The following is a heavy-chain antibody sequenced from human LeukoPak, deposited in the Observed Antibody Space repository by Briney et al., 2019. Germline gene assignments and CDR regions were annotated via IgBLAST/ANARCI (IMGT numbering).Heavy chain of an antibody. Sequence: SQTLSLTCTVSGGSINNGGYYWSWIRQHPGKGLEWIGYIYYSGSSYYNPSLRSRVTISVDMSKNHFSLKLSSVTAADTAVYYCARNRDGYNSFDYWGQGTLVTVSS. V-gene: IGHV4-31*03. CDR3: ARNRDGYNSFDY. CDR2: IYYSGSS. J-gene: IGHJ4*02. CDR1: GGSINNGGYY. D-gene: IGHD5-24*01.